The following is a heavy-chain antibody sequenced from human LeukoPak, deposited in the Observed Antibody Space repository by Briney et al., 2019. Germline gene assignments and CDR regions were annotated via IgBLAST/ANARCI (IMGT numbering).Heavy chain of an antibody. J-gene: IGHJ4*02. Sequence: SETLSLTCTVSGGSFSSGSYYWSWIRQPAGKGLEWIGRIETSGSTNYNPSLKSRVTISVDTSKNQFSLKLSSVTAADTAVYYCARHVLSGSYLFDYWGQGTLVTVSS. CDR1: GGSFSSGSYY. CDR3: ARHVLSGSYLFDY. V-gene: IGHV4-61*02. CDR2: IETSGST. D-gene: IGHD1-26*01.